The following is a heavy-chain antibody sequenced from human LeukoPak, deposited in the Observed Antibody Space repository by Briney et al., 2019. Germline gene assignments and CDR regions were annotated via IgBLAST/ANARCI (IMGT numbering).Heavy chain of an antibody. CDR2: INPNSGGT. D-gene: IGHD3-22*01. J-gene: IGHJ4*02. CDR1: GYTFTGYY. Sequence: ASVKVSCKASGYTFTGYYMHWVRQAPGQGLEWMGWINPNSGGTNYAQKFQGRVTMTRDTSISTAYMELSRLRSDDTAVYYCARVPRDSSGYYKQRSPAFDYWGQGTLVTVSS. V-gene: IGHV1-2*02. CDR3: ARVPRDSSGYYKQRSPAFDY.